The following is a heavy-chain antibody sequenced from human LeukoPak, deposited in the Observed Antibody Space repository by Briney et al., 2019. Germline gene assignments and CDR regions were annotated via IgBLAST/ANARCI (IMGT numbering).Heavy chain of an antibody. D-gene: IGHD6-6*01. CDR3: AKRTYSSSGAFDY. Sequence: GGSLRLSCAASGFTFSDYYMSWIRQAPGKGLEWISTITDSGITYYSDSVEGRFTISRDNSRNTLYLQMNSLRAEDTAVYYCAKRTYSSSGAFDYWGQGTLVTVSS. J-gene: IGHJ4*02. V-gene: IGHV3-23*01. CDR2: ITDSGIT. CDR1: GFTFSDYY.